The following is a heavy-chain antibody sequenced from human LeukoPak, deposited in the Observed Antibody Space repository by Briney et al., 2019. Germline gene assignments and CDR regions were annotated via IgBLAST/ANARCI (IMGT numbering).Heavy chain of an antibody. CDR1: GFTYSISA. Sequence: GGSLRLSCAASGFTYSISAMSWVRQAPGKGLEWVSSISSSTYYIYYADSVKGRFTISRDNAENSLYLQMNSLRAEDTAVYYCTRGPRGRVVQYLDYWGQGTLVTVS. J-gene: IGHJ4*02. D-gene: IGHD1-26*01. V-gene: IGHV3-21*01. CDR3: TRGPRGRVVQYLDY. CDR2: ISSSTYYI.